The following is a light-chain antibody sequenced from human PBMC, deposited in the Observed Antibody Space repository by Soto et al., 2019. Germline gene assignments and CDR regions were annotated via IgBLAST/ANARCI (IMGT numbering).Light chain of an antibody. CDR3: SSFSSSSTLVL. Sequence: SALTQPASVSGSPGQSITISCTGTNSDVGGYNFVSWYQHHPGKAPKLMIYDVSDRPSGVSNRFSGSKSGNTASLTISGLQVEDEADYFCSSFSSSSTLVLFGGGTKLTVL. V-gene: IGLV2-14*03. J-gene: IGLJ2*01. CDR2: DVS. CDR1: NSDVGGYNF.